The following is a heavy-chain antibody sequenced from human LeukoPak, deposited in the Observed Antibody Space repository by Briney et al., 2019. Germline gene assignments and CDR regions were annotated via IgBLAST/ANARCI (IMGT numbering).Heavy chain of an antibody. CDR3: TRGPYSTGWFPAAAEYFQH. D-gene: IGHD6-19*01. CDR2: INGDGRST. V-gene: IGHV3-74*03. J-gene: IGHJ1*01. CDR1: EFSFRTYW. Sequence: SGGSLRLSCAASEFSFRTYWMHWVRQTPGKGLEWISRINGDGRSTTYAEAVKGRFTISRDNAKNTLFLQLNSLRAEDTAVYYCTRGPYSTGWFPAAAEYFQHWGQGTLVTVSS.